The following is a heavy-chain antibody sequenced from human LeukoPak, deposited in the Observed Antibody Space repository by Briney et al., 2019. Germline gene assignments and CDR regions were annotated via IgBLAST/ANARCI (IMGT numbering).Heavy chain of an antibody. CDR3: AKDGYYYGSGSYYRDLDY. D-gene: IGHD3-10*01. CDR2: VTTSGDRT. V-gene: IGHV3-23*01. Sequence: GGSLRLSCATSGFIFTSYAMHWVRQAPGKGLEWVSSVTTSGDRTFYADSVRGRFTISRDNSKNTLFLQMNSLIAEDTAVYYCAKDGYYYGSGSYYRDLDYWGQGTLVTVSS. CDR1: GFIFTSYA. J-gene: IGHJ4*02.